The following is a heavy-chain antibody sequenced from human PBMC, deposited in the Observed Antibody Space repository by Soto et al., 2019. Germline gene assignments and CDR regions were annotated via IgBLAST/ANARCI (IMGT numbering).Heavy chain of an antibody. J-gene: IGHJ6*02. CDR2: IWYDGSNK. CDR3: ARVTSGRWLQFGGMDV. V-gene: IGHV3-33*01. D-gene: IGHD5-12*01. Sequence: QVQLVESGGGVVQPGRSLRLSCAASGFTFSSYGMHWVRQAPGKGLEWVAVIWYDGSNKYYADSVKGRFTISRDNSKNTLCLQMNSLRAEDTAVYYCARVTSGRWLQFGGMDVWGQGTTVTVSS. CDR1: GFTFSSYG.